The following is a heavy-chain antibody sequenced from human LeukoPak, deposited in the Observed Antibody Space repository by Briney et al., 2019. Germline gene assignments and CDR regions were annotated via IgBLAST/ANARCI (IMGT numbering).Heavy chain of an antibody. Sequence: GGSLRLSCAASGFTFSSSWMSWVRQAPGKGLEWVANIKKDGSEKYYVDSVKGRFTISRDNAKNSLYLQMNSLRAEDTAVYYCAKLLDSGSYYKYDYWGQGILVTVSS. J-gene: IGHJ4*02. CDR2: IKKDGSEK. V-gene: IGHV3-7*03. D-gene: IGHD3-10*01. CDR3: AKLLDSGSYYKYDY. CDR1: GFTFSSSW.